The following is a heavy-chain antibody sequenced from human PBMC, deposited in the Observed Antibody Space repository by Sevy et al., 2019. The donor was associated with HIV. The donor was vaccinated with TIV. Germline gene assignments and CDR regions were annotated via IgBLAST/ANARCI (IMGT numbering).Heavy chain of an antibody. J-gene: IGHJ4*02. CDR3: ARANCSSTSCYGPYYFDY. V-gene: IGHV1-2*02. CDR2: MNPNSGGT. CDR1: GYTFTGYY. Sequence: ASVKVSCKASGYTFTGYYMHWVRQAPGQGLEWMGWMNPNSGGTNYAQKFQGRVTMTRDTSISTAYMELSRLRSDDTAVYYCARANCSSTSCYGPYYFDYWGQGTLVTVSS. D-gene: IGHD2-2*01.